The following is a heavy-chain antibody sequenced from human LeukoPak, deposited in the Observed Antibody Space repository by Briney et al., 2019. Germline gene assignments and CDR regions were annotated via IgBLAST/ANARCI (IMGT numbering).Heavy chain of an antibody. CDR1: GYTFISYG. CDR3: ARGFGVSGVDTAMADFDY. Sequence: ASVKVSCKASGYTFISYGISWVRQAPGQGLEWMGWIGAYNGNTNYAQKLQGRVTMTTDTSTSTAYMELRSLRSDDTAVYYCARGFGVSGVDTAMADFDYWGQGTLVTVSS. CDR2: IGAYNGNT. V-gene: IGHV1-18*01. J-gene: IGHJ4*02. D-gene: IGHD5-18*01.